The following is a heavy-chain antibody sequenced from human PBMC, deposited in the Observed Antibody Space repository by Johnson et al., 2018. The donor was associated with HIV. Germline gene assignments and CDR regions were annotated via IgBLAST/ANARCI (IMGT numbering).Heavy chain of an antibody. CDR3: ARGGSSGWSGFLAFDI. CDR2: IGTAGDT. J-gene: IGHJ3*02. CDR1: GFSFSDYN. Sequence: QLVESGGGLVQPGGSLRLSCAASGFSFSDYNMHWVRQLTGKSLEWVSAIGTAGDTFYPGSVKGRFTISRENPKNSLYLQMNSLRAGDTAIYYCARGGSSGWSGFLAFDIWGQGTMVTVSS. D-gene: IGHD6-19*01. V-gene: IGHV3-13*01.